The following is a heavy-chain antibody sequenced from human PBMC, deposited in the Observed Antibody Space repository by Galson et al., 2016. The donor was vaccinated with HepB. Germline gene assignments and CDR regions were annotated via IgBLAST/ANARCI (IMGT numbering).Heavy chain of an antibody. CDR2: ISSSGNVI. CDR1: GFTFSDYY. CDR3: ASRRYTGRGGYSSSWLREY. V-gene: IGHV3-11*01. J-gene: IGHJ4*02. Sequence: SLRLSCAASGFTFSDYYMTWIRQAPGKGLEWVSYISSSGNVIYCADSVQGRFTISRDNAENTLYLQMNSLRAEDTAVYYCASRRYTGRGGYSSSWLREYWGQGTLVTVSS. D-gene: IGHD6-13*01.